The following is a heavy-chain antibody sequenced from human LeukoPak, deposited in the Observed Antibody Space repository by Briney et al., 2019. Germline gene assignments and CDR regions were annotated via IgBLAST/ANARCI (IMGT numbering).Heavy chain of an antibody. CDR3: ARDMVYYYDSSGTGDAFDN. D-gene: IGHD3-22*01. V-gene: IGHV1-46*01. CDR1: GYTXTSYY. CDR2: INPSGGST. Sequence: ASVKVSCKASGYTXTSYYMHWVRQAPGQGLEWMGIINPSGGSTSYAQKFQGRVTMTRDTSTSTVYMELSSLRSEDTAVYYCARDMVYYYDSSGTGDAFDNWGQGTMVTVSS. J-gene: IGHJ3*02.